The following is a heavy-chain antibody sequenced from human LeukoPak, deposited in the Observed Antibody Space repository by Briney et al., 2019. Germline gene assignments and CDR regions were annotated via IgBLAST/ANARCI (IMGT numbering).Heavy chain of an antibody. V-gene: IGHV4-38-2*02. CDR1: GYSISSGYY. J-gene: IGHJ4*01. CDR3: AVGFGELRGDY. Sequence: KSSETLSLTCTVSGYSISSGYYWGWIRQPPGKGLEWIGSIYYSGSTYYNPSLKSRVTISVDTSKNQFSLKLSSVTAADTAVYYCAVGFGELRGDYWGQGTLVTVSS. D-gene: IGHD3-10*01. CDR2: IYYSGST.